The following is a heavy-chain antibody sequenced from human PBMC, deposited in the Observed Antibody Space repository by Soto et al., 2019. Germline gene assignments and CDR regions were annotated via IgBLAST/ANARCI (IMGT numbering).Heavy chain of an antibody. CDR2: IYYSGST. Sequence: PFQTLCLSCTVSCGSSVGLGYYWSWIRQPPGKGLEWIGCIYYSGSTYYNPSLKSRVTISVDTSKNQFSLKLSSVTAADTAVYYCARGPPLLCGQGTLVTVSS. J-gene: IGHJ4*02. CDR1: CGSSVGLGYY. CDR3: ARGPPLL. V-gene: IGHV4-31*03.